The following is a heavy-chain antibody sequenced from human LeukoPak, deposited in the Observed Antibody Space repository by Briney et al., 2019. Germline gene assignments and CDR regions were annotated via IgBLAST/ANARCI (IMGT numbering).Heavy chain of an antibody. V-gene: IGHV4-38-2*02. CDR1: GYSISSGFH. CDR2: IYHTGST. Sequence: SETLSLTCIVSGYSISSGFHWGWIRQPPGKGLEWIGSIYHTGSTFYNPSLKSRVTISVDTSKNQFSLKLSSVTAADTAVYYCARDSATSRWSGESPRGAFDIWGQGTMVTVSS. J-gene: IGHJ3*02. D-gene: IGHD3-10*01. CDR3: ARDSATSRWSGESPRGAFDI.